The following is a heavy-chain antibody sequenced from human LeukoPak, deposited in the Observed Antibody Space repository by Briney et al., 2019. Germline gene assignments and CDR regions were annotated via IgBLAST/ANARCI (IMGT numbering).Heavy chain of an antibody. V-gene: IGHV3-30*18. D-gene: IGHD6-13*01. CDR3: AKAAAGNLYYFDY. Sequence: GGSLRLSCAASGFTFSSFGMHWVRQAPGKGLEWVTVISYDGSNKYYADSVKGRFTISRDNSKNTLYLQMNSLRAEDTAMYYCAKAAAGNLYYFDYWGQGTLVTVSS. J-gene: IGHJ4*02. CDR1: GFTFSSFG. CDR2: ISYDGSNK.